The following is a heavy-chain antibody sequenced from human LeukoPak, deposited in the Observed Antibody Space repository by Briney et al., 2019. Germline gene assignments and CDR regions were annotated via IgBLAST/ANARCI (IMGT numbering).Heavy chain of an antibody. V-gene: IGHV3-30*04. CDR2: ISHDGRTK. CDR1: GFNFDNFA. D-gene: IGHD1-26*01. Sequence: PGKSLTLSCVVSGFNFDNFAMHWVRQPLGKGLEWVAVISHDGRTKYYADSVKGRFTISRDNAKNSLYLQMNSLRAEDTAVYYCARENSGSYFSLGNFDYWGQGTLVTVSS. J-gene: IGHJ4*02. CDR3: ARENSGSYFSLGNFDY.